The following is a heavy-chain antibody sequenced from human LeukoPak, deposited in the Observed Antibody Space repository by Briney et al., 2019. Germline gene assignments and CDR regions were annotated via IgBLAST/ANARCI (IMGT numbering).Heavy chain of an antibody. V-gene: IGHV3-21*01. CDR1: GFTFSSYS. CDR2: ISSSSSYI. D-gene: IGHD2-15*01. Sequence: GGSLRLSCAASGFTFSSYSMNWVRQAPGKGLEWVSSISSSSSYIYYADSVKGRFTISRDKSKNTLSLQMNSLRVEDTAVYYCAKVMPPGRILFYSYYMDVWGRGTTVTVSS. CDR3: AKVMPPGRILFYSYYMDV. J-gene: IGHJ6*03.